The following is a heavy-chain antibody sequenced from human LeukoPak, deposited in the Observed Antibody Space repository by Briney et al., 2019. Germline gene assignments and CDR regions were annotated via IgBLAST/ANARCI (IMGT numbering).Heavy chain of an antibody. V-gene: IGHV3-30-3*01. D-gene: IGHD3-22*01. Sequence: GGSLRLSRAASGFTFSSYAMHWVRQAPGKGLEWVAVISYDGSNKYYADSVKGRFTISRDNSKNTLYLQMNSLRAEDTAVYYCARGDYYDSSGYDYWGQGTLVTVSS. J-gene: IGHJ4*02. CDR2: ISYDGSNK. CDR3: ARGDYYDSSGYDY. CDR1: GFTFSSYA.